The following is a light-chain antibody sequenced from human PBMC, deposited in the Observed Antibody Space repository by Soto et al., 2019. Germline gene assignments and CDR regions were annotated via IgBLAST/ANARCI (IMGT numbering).Light chain of an antibody. CDR1: QRVSSN. CDR2: CAS. CDR3: QQYLNWLT. J-gene: IGKJ4*01. Sequence: EIVMTQSPATLSVSPGERATLSCRASQRVSSNLVWYQQKPGQAPRLLIYCASTTATGIPARFSGSGSGTEFTLTISRLQSEDFAVYYCQQYLNWLTFDGGTKVEIK. V-gene: IGKV3-15*01.